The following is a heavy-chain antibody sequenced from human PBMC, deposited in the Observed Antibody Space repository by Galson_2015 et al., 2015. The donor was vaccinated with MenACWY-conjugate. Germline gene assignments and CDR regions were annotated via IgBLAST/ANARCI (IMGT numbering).Heavy chain of an antibody. CDR2: ICSLDEK. D-gene: IGHD3-9*01. J-gene: IGHJ3*01. Sequence: PARETPTQPLTLTFTVSGLPLWNTGLDVSWIGQPPGKALEWLETICSLDEKDSSTPVKRRSTICKDKSKSEEVLTMTKIDPVDTATYYCAWMGYYLLTGYQAFDFWGQGTMVTVSS. CDR3: AWMGYYLLTGYQAFDF. V-gene: IGHV2-26*04. CDR1: GLPLWNTGLD.